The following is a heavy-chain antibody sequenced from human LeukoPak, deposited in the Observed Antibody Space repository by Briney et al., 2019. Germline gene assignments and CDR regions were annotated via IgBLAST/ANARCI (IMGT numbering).Heavy chain of an antibody. CDR3: ARDRGPEDYYDSSGYYYFGMD. CDR1: GFTFSSYS. Sequence: GGSLRLSCAASGFTFSSYSMNWVRQAPGKGLEWVSSISSSSSYIYYADSVKGRFTISRDNAKNSLYLQMNSLRAEDTAVYYCARDRGPEDYYDSSGYYYFGMDWGQGTLVTVSS. CDR2: ISSSSSYI. J-gene: IGHJ4*02. V-gene: IGHV3-21*01. D-gene: IGHD3-22*01.